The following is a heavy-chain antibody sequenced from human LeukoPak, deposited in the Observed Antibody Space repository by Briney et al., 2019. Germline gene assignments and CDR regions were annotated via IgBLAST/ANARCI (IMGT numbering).Heavy chain of an antibody. Sequence: PSETLSLTCTVSGGSISSYYWSWIRQPPGKGLEWIGYIYYSGSTNYNPSLQSRVTISVDTSKNQFSLKLSSVTAADTAVYYCARGDSGYVSYYYYYGMDVWGQGTTVTVSS. J-gene: IGHJ6*02. CDR3: ARGDSGYVSYYYYYGMDV. CDR1: GGSISSYY. CDR2: IYYSGST. V-gene: IGHV4-59*01. D-gene: IGHD5-12*01.